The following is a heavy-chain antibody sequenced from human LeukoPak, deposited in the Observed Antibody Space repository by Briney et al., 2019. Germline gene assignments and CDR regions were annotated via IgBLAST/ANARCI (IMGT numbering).Heavy chain of an antibody. CDR1: GFTFSSHT. V-gene: IGHV3-21*01. Sequence: GGSLRLSCAASGFTFSSHTMNWVRQAPGKGLEWVSSISSTSTSIYHADSVKGRFTISRDNTKNSLYLQMNSLRAEDTAVYYCARGFRAVDFWAQGTVVTVSS. CDR2: ISSTSTSI. CDR3: ARGFRAVDF. J-gene: IGHJ3*01.